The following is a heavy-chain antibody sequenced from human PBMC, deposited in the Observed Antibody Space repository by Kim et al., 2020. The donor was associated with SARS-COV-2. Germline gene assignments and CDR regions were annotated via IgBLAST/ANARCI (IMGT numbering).Heavy chain of an antibody. J-gene: IGHJ5*02. CDR2: IIPIPGIA. V-gene: IGHV1-69*04. CDR3: ARGAAAGYNWFDP. CDR1: GGTFSSYA. Sequence: SVKVSCKASGGTFSSYAISWVRQAPGQGLEWMGRIIPIPGIANYAQKFQGRVTLTADKSTSTAYMELSSLRSEDTAVYYCARGAAAGYNWFDPWGQGTLVTVSS. D-gene: IGHD6-13*01.